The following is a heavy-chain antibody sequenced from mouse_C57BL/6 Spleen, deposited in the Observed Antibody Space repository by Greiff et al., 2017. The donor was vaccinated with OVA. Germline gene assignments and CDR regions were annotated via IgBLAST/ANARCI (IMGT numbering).Heavy chain of an antibody. J-gene: IGHJ3*01. CDR3: ARGHYDYDGAWFAY. CDR2: IDPSDSYT. Sequence: VQLQQPGAELVRPGTSVKLSCKASGYTFTSYWMHWVKQRPGQGLEWIGVIDPSDSYTNYNQKFKGKATLTVDTSSSTAYMQLSSLTSEDSAVYYCARGHYDYDGAWFAYWGQGTLVTVSA. D-gene: IGHD2-4*01. CDR1: GYTFTSYW. V-gene: IGHV1-59*01.